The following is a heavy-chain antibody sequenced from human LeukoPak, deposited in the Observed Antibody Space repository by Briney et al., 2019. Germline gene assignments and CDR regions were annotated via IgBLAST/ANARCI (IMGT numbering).Heavy chain of an antibody. CDR3: ARDRNYGAYFDY. CDR2: ISKSGSTI. J-gene: IGHJ4*02. CDR1: GFTSSDYC. Sequence: GGSLRLSCEASGFTSSDYCMPWIRQAPGKGLEWVSYISKSGSTIYYADSVKGRFTISRDNAKNTLHLQMNSLRADDTAVYYCARDRNYGAYFDYWGQGTLVTVSS. D-gene: IGHD3-10*01. V-gene: IGHV3-11*01.